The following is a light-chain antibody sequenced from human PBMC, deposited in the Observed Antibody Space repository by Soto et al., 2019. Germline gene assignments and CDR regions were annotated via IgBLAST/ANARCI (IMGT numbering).Light chain of an antibody. CDR2: AAS. J-gene: IGKJ3*01. V-gene: IGKV3D-20*01. CDR1: QSVRSNY. Sequence: EIVLTQSPATLSLSPGERATLSCGATQSVRSNYIAWYQQKPGQAPRLLIYAASSRATGIPDRFSGSGSGTDFTLTINRLEPEDFAVYYCQQYIISPFTFGPGTKVDIK. CDR3: QQYIISPFT.